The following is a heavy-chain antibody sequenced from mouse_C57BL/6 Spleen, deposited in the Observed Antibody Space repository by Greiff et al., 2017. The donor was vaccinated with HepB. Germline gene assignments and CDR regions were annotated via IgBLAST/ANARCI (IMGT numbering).Heavy chain of an antibody. CDR3: ARSYYGSSYWYFDV. D-gene: IGHD1-1*01. CDR1: GYAFTNYL. CDR2: INPGSGGT. Sequence: QVQLQQSGAELVRPGTSVKVSCKASGYAFTNYLIEWVKQRPGQGLEWIGVINPGSGGTKYNEKFKGKATLTADKSSSTAYMQLSSLTSEDSAVYFCARSYYGSSYWYFDVWGTGTTVTVSS. V-gene: IGHV1-54*01. J-gene: IGHJ1*03.